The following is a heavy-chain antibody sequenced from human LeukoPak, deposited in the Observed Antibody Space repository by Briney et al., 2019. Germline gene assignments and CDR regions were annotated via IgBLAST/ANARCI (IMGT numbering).Heavy chain of an antibody. J-gene: IGHJ3*02. CDR1: GFTFSSYS. V-gene: IGHV3-21*01. Sequence: PGGSLRLSCAASGFTFSSYSMNWVRQAPGKGLGWVSSISSSSSYIYYADSVKGRFTISRDNAKSSLYLQMNSLRAEDTAVYYCARGLSGRLDIWGQGTMVTVSS. CDR3: ARGLSGRLDI. CDR2: ISSSSSYI. D-gene: IGHD3-10*01.